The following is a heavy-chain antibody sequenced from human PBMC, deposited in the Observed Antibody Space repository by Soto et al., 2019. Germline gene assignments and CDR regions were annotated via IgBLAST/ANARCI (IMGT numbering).Heavy chain of an antibody. Sequence: SETLSLTCTVSGGSISSGGYYWSWIRQHPGKGLEWIGYIYYSGSTYYNPSLKSRVTISVDTSKNQFSLELSSVTAADTAVYYCARALRAMGNAFDIWGQGTMVTV. V-gene: IGHV4-31*03. D-gene: IGHD3-10*01. J-gene: IGHJ3*02. CDR1: GGSISSGGYY. CDR3: ARALRAMGNAFDI. CDR2: IYYSGST.